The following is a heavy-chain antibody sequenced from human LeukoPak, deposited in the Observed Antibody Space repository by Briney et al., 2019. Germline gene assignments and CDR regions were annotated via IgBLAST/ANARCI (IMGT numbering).Heavy chain of an antibody. V-gene: IGHV1-69*13. CDR1: GGTFSSYA. CDR2: IIPIFGTA. CDR3: ARDGGYCSSTSCQPYNWFDP. J-gene: IGHJ5*02. D-gene: IGHD2-2*01. Sequence: SVKASCKASGGTFSSYAISWVRQAPGQGLEWMGGIIPIFGTANCAQKFQGRVTITADESTSTAYMELSSLRSEDTAVYYCARDGGYCSSTSCQPYNWFDPWGQGTLVTVSS.